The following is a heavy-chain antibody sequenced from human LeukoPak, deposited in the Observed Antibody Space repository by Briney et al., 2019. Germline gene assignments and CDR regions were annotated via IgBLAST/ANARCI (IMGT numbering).Heavy chain of an antibody. CDR1: GGSFSGYY. CDR2: INHSGST. CDR3: ARGPPGYYDFWSGTSHFDY. Sequence: PETLSLTCAVYGGSFSGYYWSWIRQPPGKGLEWIGEINHSGSTNYNPSLKSRVTISVDTSKNQFSLKLSSVTAADTAVYYCARGPPGYYDFWSGTSHFDYWGQGTLVTVSS. J-gene: IGHJ4*02. V-gene: IGHV4-34*01. D-gene: IGHD3-3*01.